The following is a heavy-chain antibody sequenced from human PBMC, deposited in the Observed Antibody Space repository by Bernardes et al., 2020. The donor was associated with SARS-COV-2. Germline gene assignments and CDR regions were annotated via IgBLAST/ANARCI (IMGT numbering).Heavy chain of an antibody. V-gene: IGHV4-34*01. CDR1: GGSFSGYY. J-gene: IGHJ6*03. D-gene: IGHD2-2*01. CDR2: INHSGST. Sequence: SETLSLTCAVYGGSFSGYYWSWIRQPPGKGLEWIGEINHSGSTNYNPSLKSRVTISVDTSKNQFSLKLSSVTAADTAVYYCARWVQSSTSRIGVGYYYYMDVWGKGTTVTVSS. CDR3: ARWVQSSTSRIGVGYYYYMDV.